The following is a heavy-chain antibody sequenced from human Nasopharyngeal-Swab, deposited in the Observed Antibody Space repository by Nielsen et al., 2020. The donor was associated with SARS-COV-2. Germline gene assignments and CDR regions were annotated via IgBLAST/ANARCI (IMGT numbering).Heavy chain of an antibody. J-gene: IGHJ6*02. Sequence: GGSLRPSCAAPGFTFSSYWMSWVRQAPGKGLEWVANIKQDGSEKYYVDSVKGRFTISRDNAKNSLYLQMNSLRAEDTAVYYCARDGIAVAGTYYYYGMDVWGQGTTVTVSS. CDR3: ARDGIAVAGTYYYYGMDV. D-gene: IGHD6-19*01. V-gene: IGHV3-7*01. CDR2: IKQDGSEK. CDR1: GFTFSSYW.